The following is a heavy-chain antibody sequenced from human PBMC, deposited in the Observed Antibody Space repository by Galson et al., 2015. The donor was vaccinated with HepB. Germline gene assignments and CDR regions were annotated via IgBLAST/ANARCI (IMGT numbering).Heavy chain of an antibody. Sequence: SLRLSCAASGFTFSSYGMHWVRQAPGKGLEWVAVISYDGSNKYYADSVKGRFTISRDNSKNMLYLQMNSLRAEDTAVYYYAKGVSRTLPTYFDYWGQGTLVTVSS. CDR1: GFTFSSYG. CDR3: AKGVSRTLPTYFDY. CDR2: ISYDGSNK. D-gene: IGHD2-8*01. V-gene: IGHV3-30*18. J-gene: IGHJ4*02.